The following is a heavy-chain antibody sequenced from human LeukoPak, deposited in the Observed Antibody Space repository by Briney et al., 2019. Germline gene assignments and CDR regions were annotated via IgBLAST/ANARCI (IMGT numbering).Heavy chain of an antibody. CDR3: ARLGRSSSPGAFDI. Sequence: GGSLRLSCAASGFTFSSYSMNWVRQAPGKGLEWVSSISSSSSYIYYADSVKGRFTISRDNSKNTLYLQMNSLRAEDTAVYYCARLGRSSSPGAFDIWGQGTMVTVSS. V-gene: IGHV3-21*04. CDR1: GFTFSSYS. J-gene: IGHJ3*02. CDR2: ISSSSSYI. D-gene: IGHD6-6*01.